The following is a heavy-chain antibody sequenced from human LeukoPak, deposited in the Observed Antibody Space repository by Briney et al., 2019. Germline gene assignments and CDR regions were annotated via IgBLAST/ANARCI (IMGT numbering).Heavy chain of an antibody. CDR3: AKVANYDFWSGYYAYYYYYCMDV. V-gene: IGHV3-23*01. CDR1: GFTFSSYA. Sequence: GGSLRLSCAASGFTFSSYAMSWVRQAPGQGLDWVSAISGSGGSTYYADSVKGRFTNSRDNSKNTLYLQMNSLRTEDTAVYYCAKVANYDFWSGYYAYYYYYCMDVWGQGTTVTVSS. D-gene: IGHD3-3*01. CDR2: ISGSGGST. J-gene: IGHJ6*02.